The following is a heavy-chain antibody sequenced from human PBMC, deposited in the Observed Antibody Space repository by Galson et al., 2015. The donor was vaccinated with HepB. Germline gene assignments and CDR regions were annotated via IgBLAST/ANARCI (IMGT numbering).Heavy chain of an antibody. D-gene: IGHD5-18*01. J-gene: IGHJ6*02. V-gene: IGHV1-69*13. CDR3: ARGLPQGQIWLNYYYGMDV. Sequence: SVKVSCKASGGTFSSYAVSWVRQAPGQGLEWMGGIISIFDTANYAQKFQGRVTITADESTNTAYMEMSSLRSEDTAVYYCARGLPQGQIWLNYYYGMDVWGQGTTVTVSS. CDR2: IISIFDTA. CDR1: GGTFSSYA.